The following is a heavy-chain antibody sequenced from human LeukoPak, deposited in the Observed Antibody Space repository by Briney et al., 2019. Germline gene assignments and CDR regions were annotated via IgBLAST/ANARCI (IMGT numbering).Heavy chain of an antibody. Sequence: GASVKVSCKASGYTFTSYYMHWVRQAPGQGLEWMGIINPSGGSTSYAQKFQGRATMTRDMSTSTVYMELSSLRSEDTAVYYCARAGDIVVVPAEYYYYYYMDVWGKGTTVTVSS. J-gene: IGHJ6*03. CDR2: INPSGGST. CDR1: GYTFTSYY. D-gene: IGHD2-2*01. CDR3: ARAGDIVVVPAEYYYYYYMDV. V-gene: IGHV1-46*01.